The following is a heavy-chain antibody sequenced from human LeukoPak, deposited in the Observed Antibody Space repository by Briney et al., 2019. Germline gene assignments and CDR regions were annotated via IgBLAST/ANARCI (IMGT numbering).Heavy chain of an antibody. CDR3: AKDNDSSYYYYGMDV. CDR2: ISWNSGSI. Sequence: PGRSLRLSCAASGFTSDDYAMHWVRQAPGKGLEWVSGISWNSGSIGYADSVKGRFTISRDNAKNSLYLQMNSLRAEDTALYYCAKDNDSSYYYYGMDVWGQGTTVTVPS. D-gene: IGHD3-3*01. V-gene: IGHV3-9*02. CDR1: GFTSDDYA. J-gene: IGHJ6*02.